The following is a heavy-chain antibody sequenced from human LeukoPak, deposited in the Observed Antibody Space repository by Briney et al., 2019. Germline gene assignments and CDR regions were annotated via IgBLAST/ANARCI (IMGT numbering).Heavy chain of an antibody. CDR2: IRYDGSNK. J-gene: IGHJ4*02. CDR3: AKGKGYSYGYGGVFDY. D-gene: IGHD5-18*01. Sequence: GGSLRLSCAASGFTFSSYGMHWVRQAPGKGLEWVAFIRYDGSNKYYADSVKGRFTISRDNSKNTLYLQMNSLRAEDTAVYYCAKGKGYSYGYGGVFDYWGQGTLVTVSS. CDR1: GFTFSSYG. V-gene: IGHV3-30*02.